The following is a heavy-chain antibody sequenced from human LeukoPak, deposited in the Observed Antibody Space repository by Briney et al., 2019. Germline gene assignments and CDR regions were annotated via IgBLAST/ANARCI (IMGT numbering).Heavy chain of an antibody. CDR3: ARAPRGAVAGYYSDY. Sequence: PGGSLRLSCAASGFTFSSYAMHWVRQAPGKGLEYVSAISSNGGTTYYANSVKGRFTISRDNSKNTLYLQMGSLRADDMAVYYCARAPRGAVAGYYSDYWGQGTLVTVSS. CDR1: GFTFSSYA. D-gene: IGHD6-19*01. V-gene: IGHV3-64*01. J-gene: IGHJ4*02. CDR2: ISSNGGTT.